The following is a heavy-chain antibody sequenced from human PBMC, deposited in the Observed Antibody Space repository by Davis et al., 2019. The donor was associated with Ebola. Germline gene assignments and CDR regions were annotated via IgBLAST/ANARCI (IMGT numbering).Heavy chain of an antibody. CDR2: IYYSGST. J-gene: IGHJ4*02. CDR3: ARDRRYYYDSSGYYQSRSLDY. Sequence: SETLSLTCTVSGGSISSSSYYWGWIRQPPGKGLEWIGSIYYSGSTYYNPSLKSRVTISVDKSKNQFSLKLSSVTAADTAVYYCARDRRYYYDSSGYYQSRSLDYWGQGTLVTVSS. D-gene: IGHD3-22*01. CDR1: GGSISSSSYY. V-gene: IGHV4-39*07.